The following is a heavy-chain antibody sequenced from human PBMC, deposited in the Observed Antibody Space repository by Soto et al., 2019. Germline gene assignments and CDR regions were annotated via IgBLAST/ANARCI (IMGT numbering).Heavy chain of an antibody. CDR1: GASISSGDYY. CDR3: ARAWHYYYGLDV. Sequence: SETLSLTCTVSGASISSGDYYWSWIRQSPGKGLEYIGYIYHSGTTYYNPSLKSRVIMSLDTSKNQFSLKLNSVTAADTAVYYCARAWHYYYGLDVWGQGTTVTVSS. V-gene: IGHV4-30-4*01. J-gene: IGHJ6*02. CDR2: IYHSGTT. D-gene: IGHD5-12*01.